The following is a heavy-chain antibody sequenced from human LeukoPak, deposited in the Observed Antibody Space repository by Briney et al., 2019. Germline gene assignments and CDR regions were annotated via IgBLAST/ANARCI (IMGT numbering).Heavy chain of an antibody. J-gene: IGHJ3*02. CDR2: IKQDGSEK. Sequence: GGSLRLSCAASGYTFNNYGMHWVRQAPGKGLEWVANIKQDGSEKYYVDSVKGRFTISRDNAKNSLYLQMNSLRAEDTAVYYCARGPYCSSTSCYGGAFDIWGQGTMVTVSS. D-gene: IGHD2-2*01. CDR1: GYTFNNYG. V-gene: IGHV3-7*01. CDR3: ARGPYCSSTSCYGGAFDI.